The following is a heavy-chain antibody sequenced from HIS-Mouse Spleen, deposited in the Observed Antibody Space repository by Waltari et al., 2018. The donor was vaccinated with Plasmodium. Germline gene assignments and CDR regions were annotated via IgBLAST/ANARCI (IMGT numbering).Heavy chain of an antibody. CDR2: IKQDGSEK. CDR3: ASSWYWYFDL. D-gene: IGHD6-13*01. V-gene: IGHV3-7*01. CDR1: GFTFSSYW. Sequence: EVQLVESGGGLVPPGGSLRLSCAAPGFTFSSYWMSWVRQAPGEGLEWVANIKQDGSEKYYVDSVKGRFTISGDNAKNSLYLQMNSLRAEDTAVYYCASSWYWYFDLWGRGTLVTVSS. J-gene: IGHJ2*01.